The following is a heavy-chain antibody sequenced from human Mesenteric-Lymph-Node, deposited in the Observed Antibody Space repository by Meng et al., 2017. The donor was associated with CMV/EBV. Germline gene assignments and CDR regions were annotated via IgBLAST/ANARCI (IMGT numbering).Heavy chain of an antibody. CDR2: IFHSGGA. CDR3: ARVQNSLRYFAVVDP. J-gene: IGHJ5*02. V-gene: IGHV4-39*07. Sequence: SETLSLTCTVSGGSITSNSNYWGWIRQPPGKGLEWIGSIFHSGGAYYNPSLKSRVTIAVDTSKNHFSLKLNSVTAADTAVYYCARVQNSLRYFAVVDPWGQGTLVTVSS. CDR1: GGSITSNSNY. D-gene: IGHD3-9*01.